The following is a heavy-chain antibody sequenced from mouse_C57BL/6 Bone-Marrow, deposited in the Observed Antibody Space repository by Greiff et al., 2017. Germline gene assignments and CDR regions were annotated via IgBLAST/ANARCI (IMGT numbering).Heavy chain of an antibody. V-gene: IGHV5-9*01. Sequence: EVMLVESGGGLVKPGGSLKLSCAASGFTFSSYTMSWVRQTPEKRLEWVATISGGGGNTYYPDSVKGRFTISRDNAKNTLYLQMSSLRSEDTALYYCARQGSYYFDVWGTGTTVTVSS. CDR2: ISGGGGNT. CDR1: GFTFSSYT. J-gene: IGHJ1*03. CDR3: ARQGSYYFDV. D-gene: IGHD1-1*02.